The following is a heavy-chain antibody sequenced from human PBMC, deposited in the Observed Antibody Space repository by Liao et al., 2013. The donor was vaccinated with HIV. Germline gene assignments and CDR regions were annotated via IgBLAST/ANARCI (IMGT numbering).Heavy chain of an antibody. V-gene: IGHV4-39*07. Sequence: QLQLQESGPGLVKPSETLSLTCTVSGASISSSSYYWGWIRQPPGKGLEWIGSIYYTGSTYYNPSLKSRVTISVDTSKNQFSLKLSSLTAADTALYYCAISLGNSYGNDAFDVWGPGTRVFVS. J-gene: IGHJ3*01. D-gene: IGHD1-26*01. CDR1: GASISSSSYY. CDR2: IYYTGST. CDR3: AISLGNSYGNDAFDV.